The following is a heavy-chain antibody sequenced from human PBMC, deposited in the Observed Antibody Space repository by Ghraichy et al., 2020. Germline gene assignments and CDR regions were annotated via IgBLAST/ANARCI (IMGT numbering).Heavy chain of an antibody. CDR3: ARDGKGGYSSGWYQGAQNYYYSYMDV. V-gene: IGHV3-11*06. J-gene: IGHJ6*03. CDR1: GFTFSDYY. Sequence: GGSLRLSCAASGFTFSDYYMSWIRQAPGKGLEWVSYISSSSSYTNYADSVKGRFTISRDNAKNSLYLQMNSLRAEDTAVYYCARDGKGGYSSGWYQGAQNYYYSYMDVWGKGTTVTVSS. CDR2: ISSSSSYT. D-gene: IGHD6-19*01.